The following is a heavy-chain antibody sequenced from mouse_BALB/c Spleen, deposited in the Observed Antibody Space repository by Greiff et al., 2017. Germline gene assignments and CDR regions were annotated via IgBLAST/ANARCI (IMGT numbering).Heavy chain of an antibody. J-gene: IGHJ3*01. CDR2: IYPYNGGT. CDR1: GYTFTDYN. V-gene: IGHV1S29*02. CDR3: ARGGYGGWFAY. D-gene: IGHD1-1*02. Sequence: DVQLVESGPELVKPGASVKISCKASGYTFTDYNMHWVKQSHGKSLEWIGYIYPYNGGTGYNQKFKSKATLTVDNSSSTAYMELRSLTSEDSAVYYCARGGYGGWFAYWGQGTLVTVSA.